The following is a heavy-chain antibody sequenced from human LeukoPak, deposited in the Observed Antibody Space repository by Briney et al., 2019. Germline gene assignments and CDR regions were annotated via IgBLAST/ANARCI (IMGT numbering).Heavy chain of an antibody. CDR2: IRSKANSYAT. CDR1: GFTFSGSA. V-gene: IGHV3-73*01. CDR3: EPQVFNWGSSDY. D-gene: IGHD7-27*01. J-gene: IGHJ4*02. Sequence: GGSLRLSCAASGFTFSGSAMHWVRQASGKGLEWVGRIRSKANSYATAYAASVKGRFTISRDDSKHTAYLQMNSLKTEDTAVYYCEPQVFNWGSSDYWGQGTLVTVSS.